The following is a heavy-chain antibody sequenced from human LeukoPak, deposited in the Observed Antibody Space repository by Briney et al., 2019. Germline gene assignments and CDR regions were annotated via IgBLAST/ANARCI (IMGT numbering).Heavy chain of an antibody. Sequence: ASVRVSCKASGYTFTSYGISWVRQAPGQGLEWMGWVTSYNGDTNYAQKFQGRVTMSTDTSTSTAYMELRSLRFDDTAIYYCAKDWHILTGRNCFDPWGQGTLVTVSS. J-gene: IGHJ5*02. CDR1: GYTFTSYG. V-gene: IGHV1-18*01. D-gene: IGHD3-9*01. CDR2: VTSYNGDT. CDR3: AKDWHILTGRNCFDP.